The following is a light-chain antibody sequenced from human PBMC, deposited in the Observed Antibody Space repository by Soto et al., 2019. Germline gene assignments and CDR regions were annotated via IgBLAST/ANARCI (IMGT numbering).Light chain of an antibody. CDR1: QSVSGW. CDR2: DAS. V-gene: IGKV1-5*01. J-gene: IGKJ1*01. CDR3: QRYSNYWT. Sequence: DVQMTQSPSTLSASVGDRVTITCRASQSVSGWLAWYQQKPGKAPKLLIYDASSLESGAPSRFSGSGSGTEFTLTISSLQPDDFATYYCQRYSNYWTFGQGTTV.